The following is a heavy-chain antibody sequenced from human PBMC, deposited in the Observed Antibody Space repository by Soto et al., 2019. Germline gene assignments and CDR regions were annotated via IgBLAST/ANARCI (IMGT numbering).Heavy chain of an antibody. CDR2: ISYDGSNK. J-gene: IGHJ6*02. CDR3: ARVAGDCSGGSCYISWYYGMDV. CDR1: GFTFSSYA. Sequence: GGSLRLSCAASGFTFSSYAMHWVRQAPGKGLEWVAVISYDGSNKYYADSVKGRFTISRDNSKNTLYLQMNSLRAEDTAVYYCARVAGDCSGGSCYISWYYGMDVWGQGTTVTVSS. V-gene: IGHV3-30-3*01. D-gene: IGHD2-15*01.